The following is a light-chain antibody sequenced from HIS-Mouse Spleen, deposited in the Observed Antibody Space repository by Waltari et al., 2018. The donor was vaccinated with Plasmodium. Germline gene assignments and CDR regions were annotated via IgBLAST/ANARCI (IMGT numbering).Light chain of an antibody. CDR2: EGS. J-gene: IGLJ3*02. Sequence: QSALTQPASVSGSPGQSITISCTGTSSDVGSYNHVSCYQQHPGKAPKLMIYEGSKRPSGVSNRFSGSKSGNTASLTISGLQAEDEADYYCCSYAGSSTFVFGGGTKLTVL. V-gene: IGLV2-23*03. CDR3: CSYAGSSTFV. CDR1: SSDVGSYNH.